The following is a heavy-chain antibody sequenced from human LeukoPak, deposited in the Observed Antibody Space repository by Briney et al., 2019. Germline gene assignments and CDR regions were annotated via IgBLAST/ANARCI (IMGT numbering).Heavy chain of an antibody. CDR2: ISRDGTNT. D-gene: IGHD2-21*02. CDR3: AKDSDWIIDY. Sequence: GGSLRLSCAASGSTFDDHTMHWVRQAPGKGLEWVSLISRDGTNTYYTDSVRGRFTISRDNSKDSLYLQMNSLKTEDTALYYCAKDSDWIIDYWGQGTLVTVSS. CDR1: GSTFDDHT. J-gene: IGHJ4*02. V-gene: IGHV3-43*01.